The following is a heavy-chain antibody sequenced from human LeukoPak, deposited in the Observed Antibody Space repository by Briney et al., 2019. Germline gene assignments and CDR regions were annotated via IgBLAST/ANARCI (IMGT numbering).Heavy chain of an antibody. CDR3: ASGDFSIRGDAFDI. CDR2: LNWNGGST. CDR1: GFKLGDYG. Sequence: PGGSLRLSCAVSGFKLGDYGMKWVRHVPGEGLEWVSGLNWNGGSTGYADSVKGRFTISRDNGKNSLYLQMNSLRAEDTALYYCASGDFSIRGDAFDIWGQGTMVTVSS. D-gene: IGHD3-10*01. J-gene: IGHJ3*02. V-gene: IGHV3-20*04.